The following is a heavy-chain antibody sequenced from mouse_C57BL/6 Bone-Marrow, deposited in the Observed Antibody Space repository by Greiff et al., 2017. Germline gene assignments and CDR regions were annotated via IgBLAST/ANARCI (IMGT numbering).Heavy chain of an antibody. V-gene: IGHV14-4*01. CDR2: IDPENGDT. D-gene: IGHD1-1*01. J-gene: IGHJ1*03. CDR3: TAITTVVAYWYVDV. Sequence: VQLQQSGAELVRPGASVKLSCTASGFNIKDDYMHWVKQRPEQGLEWIGWIDPENGDTEYASKFQGKATITADTSSNTAYLQLSSLTSEDTAVYYGTAITTVVAYWYVDVWGTGTTVTVSS. CDR1: GFNIKDDY.